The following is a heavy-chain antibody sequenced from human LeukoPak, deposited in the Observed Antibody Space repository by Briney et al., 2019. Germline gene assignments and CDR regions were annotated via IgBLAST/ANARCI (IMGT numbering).Heavy chain of an antibody. CDR1: GFTFSSYS. V-gene: IGHV3-21*01. J-gene: IGHJ5*02. D-gene: IGHD3-10*01. CDR2: ISSSSSYI. Sequence: GGSLRLTCAASGFTFSSYSMNWVRQAPGKGLEWVSSISSSSSYIYYADSVKGRFTISRDNAKNSLYLQMNSLRAEDTAVYSCARDLVPDRGVATWFDPWGQGTLVTVSS. CDR3: ARDLVPDRGVATWFDP.